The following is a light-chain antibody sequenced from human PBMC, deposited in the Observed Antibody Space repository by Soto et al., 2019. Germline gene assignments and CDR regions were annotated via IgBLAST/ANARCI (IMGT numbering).Light chain of an antibody. J-gene: IGLJ3*02. CDR1: SSDVGGYNY. Sequence: QSALTQPRSVSGSPGQSVTISFTGTSSDVGGYNYVSWYQQHPGKAPKLMISDVRKRPSGVPDRFSGAKSGNTASLTISGLQAEDEADYYCCSYAGSYTWVFGGGTKLTVL. CDR3: CSYAGSYTWV. CDR2: DVR. V-gene: IGLV2-11*01.